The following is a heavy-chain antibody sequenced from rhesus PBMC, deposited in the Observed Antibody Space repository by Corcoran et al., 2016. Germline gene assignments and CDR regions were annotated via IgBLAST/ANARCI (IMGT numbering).Heavy chain of an antibody. Sequence: QVTLKESGPALVKPTQTLTLTCTFSGFSLSTSGMGVGWIRPPPGKALEWLASIYCDDDKYYSTSLKSRLTISKDTSKNQVVLTMTDMDPVDTATYYCARVPYSSGWYGDFDFWGQGVLVTVSS. CDR2: IYCDDDK. V-gene: IGHV2S1*01. CDR1: GFSLSTSGMG. J-gene: IGHJ4*01. D-gene: IGHD6-31*01. CDR3: ARVPYSSGWYGDFDF.